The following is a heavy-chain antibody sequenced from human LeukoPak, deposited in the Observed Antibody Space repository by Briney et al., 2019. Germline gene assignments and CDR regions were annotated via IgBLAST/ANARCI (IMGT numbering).Heavy chain of an antibody. J-gene: IGHJ3*02. V-gene: IGHV4-61*05. CDR1: GVSISSSSYY. D-gene: IGHD3-9*01. Sequence: PSETLSLTCSVSGVSISSSSYYWGWIRQPPGKGLEWIGYIYYSGSTNYNPSLKSRVTISVDTSKNQFSLKLSSVTAADTALYYCARGVRYFVLDGFDTWGQGTMVTVSS. CDR3: ARGVRYFVLDGFDT. CDR2: IYYSGST.